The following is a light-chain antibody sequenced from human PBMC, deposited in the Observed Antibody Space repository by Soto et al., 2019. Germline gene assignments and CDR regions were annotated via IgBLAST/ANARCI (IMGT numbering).Light chain of an antibody. CDR1: SSDVGGYNY. J-gene: IGLJ1*01. CDR3: TSYTSSSTLDV. Sequence: VLTQPASVSGSPGQSITISCTGTSSDVGGYNYVSWYQQHPGKAPKLMIYEVSNRPLGVSNRFSGSKSGNTASLTISGLQAEDEADYYCTSYTSSSTLDVFGTGTKVTVL. CDR2: EVS. V-gene: IGLV2-14*01.